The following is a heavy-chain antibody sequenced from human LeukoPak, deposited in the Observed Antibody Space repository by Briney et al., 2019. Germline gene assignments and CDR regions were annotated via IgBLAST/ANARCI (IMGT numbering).Heavy chain of an antibody. V-gene: IGHV1-58*02. Sequence: SVKVSCKASGFTFTSSAMQWVRQARGQRLEWIGWIVVGSGNTNYAQKFQERVTITRDMSTSTAYMELSSLRSKDTAVYYCAAIQPFHYYYDSSVWGQGTLVTVSS. CDR2: IVVGSGNT. J-gene: IGHJ4*02. D-gene: IGHD3-22*01. CDR1: GFTFTSSA. CDR3: AAIQPFHYYYDSSV.